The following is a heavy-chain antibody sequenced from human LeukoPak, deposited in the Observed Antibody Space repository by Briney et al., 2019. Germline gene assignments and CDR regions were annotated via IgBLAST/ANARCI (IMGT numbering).Heavy chain of an antibody. CDR2: ISGSGGST. V-gene: IGHV3-23*01. CDR1: GFTFSSYA. CDR3: AKVNFWSGYTLDY. D-gene: IGHD3-3*01. J-gene: IGHJ4*02. Sequence: GGSLRLSCEASGFTFSSYAMSWVRQAPGKGLEWVSAISGSGGSTYYADSVKGRFTISRDNSKNTPYLQMNSLRAEDTAVYYCAKVNFWSGYTLDYWGQGTLVTVSS.